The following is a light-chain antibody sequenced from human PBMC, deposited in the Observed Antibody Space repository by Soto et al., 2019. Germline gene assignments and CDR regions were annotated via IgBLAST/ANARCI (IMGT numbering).Light chain of an antibody. CDR1: NIGSKN. CDR3: QVWDSSTVV. J-gene: IGLJ2*01. CDR2: RDS. V-gene: IGLV3-9*01. Sequence: SYELTQPLSVSVALGQTARITCGGNNIGSKNVHWYQQKPGQAPVLVIYRDSNRRSGIPERFSGSNSGNTATLTISRAQAGDEADYYCQVWDSSTVVFGGGTKVTVL.